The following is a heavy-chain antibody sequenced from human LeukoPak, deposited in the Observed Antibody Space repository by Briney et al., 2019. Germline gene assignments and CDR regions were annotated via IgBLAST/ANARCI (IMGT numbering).Heavy chain of an antibody. J-gene: IGHJ6*02. CDR1: GFTFSTYW. CDR3: ARDCYYGMDV. V-gene: IGHV3-74*01. CDR2: INPDGITT. Sequence: PGGSLRLSCAASGFTFSTYWMHWVRQAPGKGLEWVSRINPDGITTTCADSVKGRFTISRDNAKNTLFLQMNSLRAEDTAVYYCARDCYYGMDVWGQGTTITVSS.